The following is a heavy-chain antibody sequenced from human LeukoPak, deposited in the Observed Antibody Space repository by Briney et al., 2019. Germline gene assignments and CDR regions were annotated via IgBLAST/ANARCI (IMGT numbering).Heavy chain of an antibody. J-gene: IGHJ4*02. CDR2: ISDSGGST. CDR3: AKRGVVIRVILVGFHKQAYYFDS. Sequence: GGSLRPSCVVSGITLSNYGMSWVRQAPGKGLEWVAGISDSGGSTSYADSVKGRFTISRDNPKNTLFLQMNSLRVEDTAVYFCAKRGVVIRVILVGFHKQAYYFDSWGQGALVTVSS. D-gene: IGHD3-22*01. V-gene: IGHV3-23*01. CDR1: GITLSNYG.